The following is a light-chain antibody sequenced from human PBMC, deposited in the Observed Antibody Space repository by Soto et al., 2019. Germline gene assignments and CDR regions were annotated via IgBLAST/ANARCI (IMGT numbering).Light chain of an antibody. Sequence: QSVLTQPPSVSGAPGQRVTISCTGSSSNIGAGYDVHWYQQLPGTAPKLLIYGNSNRPSGVPDRFSGSKSGTSASLAITGLRAGDEADYYCQSYDSSRGGVVFGGGTKLTVL. CDR1: SSNIGAGYD. V-gene: IGLV1-40*01. CDR3: QSYDSSRGGVV. CDR2: GNS. J-gene: IGLJ2*01.